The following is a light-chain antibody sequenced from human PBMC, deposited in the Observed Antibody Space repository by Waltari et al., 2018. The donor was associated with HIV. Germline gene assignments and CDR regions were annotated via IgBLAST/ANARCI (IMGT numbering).Light chain of an antibody. CDR3: CSYAGSSTYV. CDR1: SSDVGSYHL. CDR2: EVS. V-gene: IGLV2-23*02. J-gene: IGLJ1*01. Sequence: QSALTPPASVSGSPGQSITISCTVTSSDVGSYHLVSWYQQHPGKAPKLMIYEVSKRPSGVSNRFSGSNSGNTASLTISGLQAEDEADYYCCSYAGSSTYVFGTGTKVTVL.